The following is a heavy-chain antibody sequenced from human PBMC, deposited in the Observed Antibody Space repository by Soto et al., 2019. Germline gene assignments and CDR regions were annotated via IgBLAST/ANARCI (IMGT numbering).Heavy chain of an antibody. D-gene: IGHD1-20*01. Sequence: EVQLVESGGGLVQPGGSLRLSCAASGFTFSNYWMHWVRQAPGKGLVWVSRTNGDGSSTTYADSVKGRFTISRDNAKNTLYLQMNSLRAEDTAVYYCAREVPYNYWGQGTLVTVSS. CDR1: GFTFSNYW. V-gene: IGHV3-74*01. J-gene: IGHJ4*02. CDR3: AREVPYNY. CDR2: TNGDGSST.